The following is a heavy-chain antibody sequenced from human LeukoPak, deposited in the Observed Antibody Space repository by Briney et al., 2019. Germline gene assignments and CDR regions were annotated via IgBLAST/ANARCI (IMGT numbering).Heavy chain of an antibody. Sequence: PSETLSLTCTVSDGSISSSTYYWGWLRQPPGKGLEWIGSTYYSGSTYYNPSLKSRVTMSVDTSKNQFSLKLSSVTAADTAVYYCARHIVGATMRIDYWGQGTLVTVSS. V-gene: IGHV4-39*01. J-gene: IGHJ4*02. D-gene: IGHD1-26*01. CDR2: TYYSGST. CDR3: ARHIVGATMRIDY. CDR1: DGSISSSTYY.